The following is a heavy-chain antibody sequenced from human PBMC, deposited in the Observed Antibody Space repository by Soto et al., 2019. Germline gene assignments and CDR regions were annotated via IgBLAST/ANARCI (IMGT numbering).Heavy chain of an antibody. V-gene: IGHV1-46*01. Sequence: QVQLVQSGAEVKKPGASVKVSCKASGYTFSTYYMHWVRQAPGQGYEWMGIINPSGGSTTYAQKCQGRVTMARDTSTTTGYMELSRLKSEDTAVYYCARYDYNGYYFDYWGQGTLVTVSS. CDR2: INPSGGST. D-gene: IGHD4-4*01. CDR1: GYTFSTYY. J-gene: IGHJ4*02. CDR3: ARYDYNGYYFDY.